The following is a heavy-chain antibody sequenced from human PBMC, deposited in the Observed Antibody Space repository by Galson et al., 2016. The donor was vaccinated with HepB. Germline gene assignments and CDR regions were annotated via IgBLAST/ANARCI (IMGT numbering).Heavy chain of an antibody. J-gene: IGHJ3*02. Sequence: SLRLSCAASGVSFSSFVMSWVRQAPGEGLEWVSSIDSTGDSTSYADSVKGRFTISRDNSENTLFLQMNNLRAEDTALYYCVIDPRGTQWLVVRGAFDIWGQGTLVTVSS. D-gene: IGHD3-22*01. V-gene: IGHV3-23*01. CDR1: GVSFSSFV. CDR2: IDSTGDST. CDR3: VIDPRGTQWLVVRGAFDI.